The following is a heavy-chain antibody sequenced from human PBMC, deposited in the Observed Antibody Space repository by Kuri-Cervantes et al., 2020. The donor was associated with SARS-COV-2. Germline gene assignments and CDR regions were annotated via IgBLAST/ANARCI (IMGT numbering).Heavy chain of an antibody. CDR3: ARVGGQVAGTLYFQH. J-gene: IGHJ1*01. Sequence: SETLSLTCTVSGGSISSGSYYWSWIRLPAGKGLEWIGRIYTSGSTNYNPSLKSRVTISVDTSKNQFSLKLSSVTAADTAVYYCARVGGQVAGTLYFQHWGQGTLVTVSS. CDR1: GGSISSGSYY. CDR2: IYTSGST. D-gene: IGHD6-19*01. V-gene: IGHV4-61*02.